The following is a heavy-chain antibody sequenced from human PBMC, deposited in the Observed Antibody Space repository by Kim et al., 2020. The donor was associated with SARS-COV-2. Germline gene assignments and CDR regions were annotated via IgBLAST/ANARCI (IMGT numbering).Heavy chain of an antibody. J-gene: IGHJ4*02. D-gene: IGHD5-12*01. CDR3: AGIYDGGDY. V-gene: IGHV3-11*01. Sequence: GDSVYYADSVKGRLTISRDNAKHALYLQVNSLRADDTAVYYCAGIYDGGDYWGQGTLVTVSS. CDR2: GDSV.